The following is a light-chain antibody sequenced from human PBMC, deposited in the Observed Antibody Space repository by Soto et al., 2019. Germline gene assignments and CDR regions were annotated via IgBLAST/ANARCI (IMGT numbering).Light chain of an antibody. V-gene: IGKV3-11*01. Sequence: EIVLTQSTATLSLSPGEIATLSCRASQSVSSYLAWYQQKPGQAPRLLIYDASNRATGIPARFSGSGSGTDFTLHISRPDPEDCAVYYCQQRINWPTMYTFGQGTKLESK. CDR2: DAS. CDR1: QSVSSY. CDR3: QQRINWPTMYT. J-gene: IGKJ2*01.